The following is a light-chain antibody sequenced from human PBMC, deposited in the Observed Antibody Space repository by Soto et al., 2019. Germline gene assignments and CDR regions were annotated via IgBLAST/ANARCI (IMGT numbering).Light chain of an antibody. V-gene: IGKV1-5*01. CDR1: QSIGSW. Sequence: TQTPYSLAVSVGERVAIAFRASQSIGSWLAWYQQKPGKAPKLLIYEASTLQSGVPSRFSGSGSGTEFTLTIFCLRPEDFATYYCQQYDIYWTFAQLTKADIK. J-gene: IGKJ1*01. CDR3: QQYDIYWT. CDR2: EAS.